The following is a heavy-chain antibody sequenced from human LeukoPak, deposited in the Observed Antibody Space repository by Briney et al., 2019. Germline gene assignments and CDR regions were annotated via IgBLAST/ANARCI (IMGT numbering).Heavy chain of an antibody. D-gene: IGHD6-19*01. Sequence: QPGGSLRLSCAASGFTFSSYAMHWVRQAPGKGLEWVAVISYDGSNKYYADSVKGRFTISRDNSKNTLYLQMNSLRAEDTAVYYCARSPPIIAVAGTPLLRYWGQGTLVTVSS. CDR2: ISYDGSNK. V-gene: IGHV3-30-3*01. CDR1: GFTFSSYA. J-gene: IGHJ4*02. CDR3: ARSPPIIAVAGTPLLRY.